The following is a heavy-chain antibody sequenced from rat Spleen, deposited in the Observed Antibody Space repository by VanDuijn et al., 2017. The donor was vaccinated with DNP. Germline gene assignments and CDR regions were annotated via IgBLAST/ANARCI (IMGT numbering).Heavy chain of an antibody. V-gene: IGHV3-1*01. J-gene: IGHJ3*01. CDR2: ISYSGST. D-gene: IGHD1-4*01. CDR1: GYSITSTY. Sequence: EVQLQGSGPGLVKPSQSLSLTCSVTGYSITSTYWGWIRKFPGNKMEWMGYISYSGSTSYNPSLKSRVSITRDTSKNQFFLQLNSVTAEDTATYYCARYSSGGWFASWGQGTLVTVSS. CDR3: ARYSSGGWFAS.